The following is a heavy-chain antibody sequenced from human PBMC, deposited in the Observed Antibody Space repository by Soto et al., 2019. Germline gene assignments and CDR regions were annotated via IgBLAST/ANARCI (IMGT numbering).Heavy chain of an antibody. CDR3: AREMGYSGYDEEWVYYYYGMDV. CDR2: INAGNGNT. Sequence: ASVKVSCKASGYTFTSYAMHWVRQAPGQRLERMGWINAGNGNTKYSQKFQGRVTITRDTSASTAYMELSSLRSEDTAVYYCAREMGYSGYDEEWVYYYYGMDVWGQGTTVTVSS. V-gene: IGHV1-3*01. CDR1: GYTFTSYA. D-gene: IGHD5-12*01. J-gene: IGHJ6*02.